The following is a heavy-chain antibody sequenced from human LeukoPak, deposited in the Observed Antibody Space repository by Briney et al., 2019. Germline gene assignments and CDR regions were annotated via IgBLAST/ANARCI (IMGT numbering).Heavy chain of an antibody. J-gene: IGHJ5*02. V-gene: IGHV1-2*02. CDR1: GYTFTGYY. Sequence: ASVKVSCKASGYTFTGYYMHWVRQAPGQGLEWMGWINPSSGGTNYAQKFQGRVTMTRDTSISTAYMELSRLRSDDTAVYYCARVRGVLNWFDPWGQGTLVTVSS. D-gene: IGHD3-10*01. CDR2: INPSSGGT. CDR3: ARVRGVLNWFDP.